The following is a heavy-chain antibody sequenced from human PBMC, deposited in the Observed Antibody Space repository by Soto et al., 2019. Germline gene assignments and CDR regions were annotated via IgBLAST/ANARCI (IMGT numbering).Heavy chain of an antibody. Sequence: GGSLRLSCAASGFTFSSYGMHWVRQAPGKGLEWVAVISYDGSNKYYADSVKGRFTISRDNSKNTLYLQMNSLRAEDTAVYYCAKDPENGPSTVSYYYYYYGMDVWGQGTTVTVSS. V-gene: IGHV3-30*18. CDR2: ISYDGSNK. CDR1: GFTFSSYG. J-gene: IGHJ6*02. D-gene: IGHD4-17*01. CDR3: AKDPENGPSTVSYYYYYYGMDV.